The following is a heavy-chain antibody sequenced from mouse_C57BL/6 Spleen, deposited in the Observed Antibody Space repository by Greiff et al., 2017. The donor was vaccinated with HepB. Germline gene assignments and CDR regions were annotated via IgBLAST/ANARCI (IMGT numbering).Heavy chain of an antibody. V-gene: IGHV1-4*01. J-gene: IGHJ2*01. CDR1: GYTFTSYT. Sequence: VQLQESGAELARPGASVKMSCKASGYTFTSYTMHWVKQRPGQGLEWIGYINPSSGYTKYNQKFKDKASLTADKSSSTAYMQLSSLTSEDSAVYDCARSGVYGNYDYWGQGTTLTVSS. D-gene: IGHD2-1*01. CDR2: INPSSGYT. CDR3: ARSGVYGNYDY.